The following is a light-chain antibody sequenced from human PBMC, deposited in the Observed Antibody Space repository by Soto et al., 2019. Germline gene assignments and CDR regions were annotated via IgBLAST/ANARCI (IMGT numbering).Light chain of an antibody. CDR1: SSNIGAGYD. J-gene: IGLJ3*02. Sequence: QSVLTQPPSVSGAPGQRVTISCTGSSSNIGAGYDVHWYQQLPGTAPKLLIYGDNNRPSGVPDRFSGSKSGTSASLAITGLQAEDESYYYCQSYDSSLSAWVFGGGTQLTVL. CDR3: QSYDSSLSAWV. CDR2: GDN. V-gene: IGLV1-40*01.